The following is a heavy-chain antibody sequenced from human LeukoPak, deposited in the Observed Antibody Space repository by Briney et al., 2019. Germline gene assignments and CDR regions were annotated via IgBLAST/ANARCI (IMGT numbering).Heavy chain of an antibody. D-gene: IGHD4-17*01. V-gene: IGHV1-46*01. CDR2: INPSGGST. CDR1: GYTFTSYY. Sequence: GASVKVSCKASGYTFTSYYMHWVRQAPGQGLEWMGIINPSGGSTSYAQKFQGRVTMTRDTSTSTVYMELSSLRSEDTAVYYCAREAFYGHYYYYYMDVWGKGTTVTVSS. J-gene: IGHJ6*03. CDR3: AREAFYGHYYYYYMDV.